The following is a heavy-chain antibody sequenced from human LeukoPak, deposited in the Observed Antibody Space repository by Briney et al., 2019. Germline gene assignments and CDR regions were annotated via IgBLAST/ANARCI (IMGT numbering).Heavy chain of an antibody. CDR2: IYYSGST. V-gene: IGHV4-39*02. CDR1: GGSISSSSYY. J-gene: IGHJ4*02. Sequence: SETLSLTCTVSGGSISSSSYYWGWIRQPPGKGLEWIGSIYYSGSTYYNPSLMSRVTISVDTSKNQFSLKLSSVTAADTAVYYCAREPSGTLDYWGQGTLVTVSS. D-gene: IGHD1-26*01. CDR3: AREPSGTLDY.